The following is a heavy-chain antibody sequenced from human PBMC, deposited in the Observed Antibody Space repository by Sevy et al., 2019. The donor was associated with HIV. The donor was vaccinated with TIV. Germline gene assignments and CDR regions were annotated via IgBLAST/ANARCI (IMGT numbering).Heavy chain of an antibody. V-gene: IGHV3-30-3*01. J-gene: IGHJ4*02. D-gene: IGHD6-13*01. CDR3: ARVRGSSSLDY. Sequence: GGSLRLCCAASGFTFSSYAMHWVRQAPGKGLGWVAVISSDGSNKYYADSVKGRFTISRDNSKNTLYLQMNSLRAEDTAVYYCARVRGSSSLDYWGQGTLVTVSS. CDR1: GFTFSSYA. CDR2: ISSDGSNK.